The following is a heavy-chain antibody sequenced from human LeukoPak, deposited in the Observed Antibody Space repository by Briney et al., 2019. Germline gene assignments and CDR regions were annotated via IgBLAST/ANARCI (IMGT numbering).Heavy chain of an antibody. Sequence: GGTLRLSCAASGFTFSGYGMTWVRQAPGKGLEWVSGISGSGGSTYYADSVKGRFTISRDNSKNTLYLQMNSLRAEDTAIYYCAKVRKGVGAFDLWGQGTMVTVSS. V-gene: IGHV3-23*01. CDR1: GFTFSGYG. D-gene: IGHD3-16*01. CDR2: ISGSGGST. CDR3: AKVRKGVGAFDL. J-gene: IGHJ3*01.